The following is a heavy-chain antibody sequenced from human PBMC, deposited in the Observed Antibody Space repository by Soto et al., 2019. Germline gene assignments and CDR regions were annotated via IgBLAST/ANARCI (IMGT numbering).Heavy chain of an antibody. Sequence: QVQLVQSGAEVKKPGSSVKVSCKASGGTFSSYAISWVRQAPGQGLEWMGGIIPIFGTANYAQKFQGRVTVTAVESTSTAYMELGSPRSGDTVVYFCAGHHATHYDHGMDVWGQGTTVTVSS. CDR1: GGTFSSYA. V-gene: IGHV1-69*12. J-gene: IGHJ6*02. CDR2: IIPIFGTA. CDR3: AGHHATHYDHGMDV.